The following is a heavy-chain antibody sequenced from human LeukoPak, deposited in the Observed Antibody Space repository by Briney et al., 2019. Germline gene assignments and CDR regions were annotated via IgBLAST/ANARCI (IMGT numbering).Heavy chain of an antibody. CDR1: GYTFTSYD. CDR3: ARLEFWSGYYPDY. CDR2: MNPNSGNT. J-gene: IGHJ4*02. Sequence: ASVKVSCKASGYTFTSYDINWVRQATGQGLEWMGWMNPNSGNTGYAQKFQGRVTMTRNTSISTAYMELSSLRSEDTAVYYCARLEFWSGYYPDYWGQGTLVTVPS. D-gene: IGHD3-3*01. V-gene: IGHV1-8*01.